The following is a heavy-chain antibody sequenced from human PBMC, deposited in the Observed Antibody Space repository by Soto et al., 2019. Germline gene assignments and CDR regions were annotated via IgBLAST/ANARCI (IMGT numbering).Heavy chain of an antibody. CDR3: AKCGGLGTPRGRGSCYCPIDC. J-gene: IGHJ4*02. D-gene: IGHD2-15*01. V-gene: IGHV3-23*01. Sequence: EVLLLDSGGGLVQPGGSLRLSCAVSGFTFSDYAMSWVRQAPGEGLEWVSGISASDTSTYYADSVKGRFTISRDNSKNTLYLQMNSLRAEDTAVYYCAKCGGLGTPRGRGSCYCPIDCWGQGAPVTVSS. CDR2: ISASDTST. CDR1: GFTFSDYA.